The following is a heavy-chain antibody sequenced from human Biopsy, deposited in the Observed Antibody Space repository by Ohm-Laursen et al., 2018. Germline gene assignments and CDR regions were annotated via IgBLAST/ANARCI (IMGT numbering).Heavy chain of an antibody. CDR3: ARGSFAPDF. Sequence: SLRLSCAASGITVNDYYMSWIRQAPGKGLRWVSYISSRTNTIYYADSVKGRFTISRDNAKNSLYLQMNRLRAEDTAVYYCARGSFAPDFWGQGTLVTVSS. D-gene: IGHD2/OR15-2a*01. J-gene: IGHJ4*02. CDR1: GITVNDYY. V-gene: IGHV3-11*01. CDR2: ISSRTNTI.